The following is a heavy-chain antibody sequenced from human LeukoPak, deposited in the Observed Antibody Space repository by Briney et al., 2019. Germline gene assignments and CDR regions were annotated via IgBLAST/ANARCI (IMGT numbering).Heavy chain of an antibody. CDR2: INHSGST. Sequence: SPSETLSLTCAVYGGSFSGYYWSWIRQPPGKGLEWIGEINHSGSTNYNPSLKSRVTISVDTSKNQFSLKLSSVTAADTAVYYCASRCSTTKCLINSSTTFDYWGQGTLVTVSS. CDR3: ASRCSTTKCLINSSTTFDY. V-gene: IGHV4-34*01. CDR1: GGSFSGYY. D-gene: IGHD2-2*01. J-gene: IGHJ4*02.